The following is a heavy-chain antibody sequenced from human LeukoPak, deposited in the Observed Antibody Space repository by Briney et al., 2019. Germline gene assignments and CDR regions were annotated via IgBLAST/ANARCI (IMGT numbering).Heavy chain of an antibody. J-gene: IGHJ4*02. CDR2: IYHSGST. Sequence: SETLSLTCAVSGYSISSGYYWGWIRQPPGKGLEWIGSIYHSGSTYYNPSLKSRVTISVDTSKNQFSLKLSSVTAADTAVYYCARRGVEMATITYFDYWGQGTLVTVFS. D-gene: IGHD5-24*01. CDR1: GYSISSGYY. V-gene: IGHV4-38-2*01. CDR3: ARRGVEMATITYFDY.